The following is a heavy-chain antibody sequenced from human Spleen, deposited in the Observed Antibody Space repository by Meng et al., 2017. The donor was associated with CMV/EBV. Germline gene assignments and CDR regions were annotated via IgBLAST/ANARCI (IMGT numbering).Heavy chain of an antibody. D-gene: IGHD1-1*01. V-gene: IGHV3-74*01. CDR2: IYRDGSST. J-gene: IGHJ3*02. CDR1: GFTFSTYW. Sequence: GGSLRLSCAASGFTFSTYWMHWVRQAPGKGLVWVSRIYRDGSSTSYADSVKGRFTMSRDNAKNTLYLQMNSLRAEDTAVYYCVRDNDFYAFDIWGQGTKVTVSS. CDR3: VRDNDFYAFDI.